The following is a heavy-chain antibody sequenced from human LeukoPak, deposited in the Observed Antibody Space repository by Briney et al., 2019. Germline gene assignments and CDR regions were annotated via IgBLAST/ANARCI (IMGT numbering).Heavy chain of an antibody. D-gene: IGHD3-10*01. J-gene: IGHJ5*02. V-gene: IGHV4-59*12. CDR3: ARVGGRPYGSGREGNRFDP. CDR1: GGSISSYY. CDR2: INYSGST. Sequence: SETLSLTCTVSGGSISSYYWSWIRQPPGKGLEWIGNINYSGSTNYNPSLKRRVTISVDTSKNQFSLKLSSVTAADTAVYYCARVGGRPYGSGREGNRFDPWGQGTLVTVSS.